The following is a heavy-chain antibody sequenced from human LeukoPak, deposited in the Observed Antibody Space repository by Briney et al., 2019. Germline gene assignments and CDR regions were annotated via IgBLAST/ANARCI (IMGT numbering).Heavy chain of an antibody. Sequence: GGSLRLSWAASGFTFSSYGMHWVRQAPGKGLEWVAVISYDGSNKYYADSVKGRFTISRDNSKNTLYLQMNSLRAEDTAVYYCAKDRGAHWYFDLWGRGTLVTVSS. CDR3: AKDRGAHWYFDL. CDR1: GFTFSSYG. V-gene: IGHV3-30*18. J-gene: IGHJ2*01. D-gene: IGHD3-10*01. CDR2: ISYDGSNK.